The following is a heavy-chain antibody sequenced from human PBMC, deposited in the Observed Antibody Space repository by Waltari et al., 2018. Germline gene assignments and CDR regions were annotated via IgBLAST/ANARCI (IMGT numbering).Heavy chain of an antibody. J-gene: IGHJ4*02. V-gene: IGHV3-48*03. Sequence: EVKLVESGGGLVQPGGSLRLSCEASGFVFRSFDMNWVRQAPGKGLEWIAHIRNSGSTIYYADSVKGRFSISRDNAKVSLFLQMNSLRAEDTAVYYCARHGIRLGLYYFDYWGQGALVTVSS. CDR1: GFVFRSFD. CDR2: IRNSGSTI. D-gene: IGHD3-9*01. CDR3: ARHGIRLGLYYFDY.